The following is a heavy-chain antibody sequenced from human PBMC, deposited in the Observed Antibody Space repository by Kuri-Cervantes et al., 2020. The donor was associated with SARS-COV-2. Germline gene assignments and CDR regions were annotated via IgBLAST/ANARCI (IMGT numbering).Heavy chain of an antibody. CDR2: IIPIFGTA. CDR1: GGTFSSYA. Sequence: SVKVSCKASGGTFSSYAISWVRQAPGQGLEWMGGIIPIFGTANYAQKFQGRVTITADKSTSTAYMELSSLRSEDTAVYYCASQNYDFWSGYYVYYYYYGMDVWGQGTTVTFSS. D-gene: IGHD3-3*01. V-gene: IGHV1-69*06. J-gene: IGHJ6*01. CDR3: ASQNYDFWSGYYVYYYYYGMDV.